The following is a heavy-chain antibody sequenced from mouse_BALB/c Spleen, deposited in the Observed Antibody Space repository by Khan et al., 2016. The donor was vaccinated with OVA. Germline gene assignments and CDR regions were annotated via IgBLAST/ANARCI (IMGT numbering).Heavy chain of an antibody. V-gene: IGHV1-7*01. CDR3: TRDRIDD. CDR1: GYTFTTYW. Sequence: QVQLQQSGAELAKPGASVKMSCKASGYTFTTYWMHWVKQRPGQGLEWIGYINPTSGYTDYNEKFKDRATLSADKSSSTAYMQLSSLTSEDSAVYYCTRDRIDDWGQGTTLTGSS. J-gene: IGHJ2*01. CDR2: INPTSGYT.